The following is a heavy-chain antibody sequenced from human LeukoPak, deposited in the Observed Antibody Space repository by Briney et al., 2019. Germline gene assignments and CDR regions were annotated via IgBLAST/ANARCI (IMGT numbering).Heavy chain of an antibody. V-gene: IGHV4-59*02. CDR2: YYYSGSI. CDR1: GGPVNTYH. D-gene: IGHD4-17*01. Sequence: SETLSLTCTVSGGPVNTYHWSWMRRSPGEGLEWIGYYYYSGSINYNPSLNSRVTISLDTSKNEFSLKLRSVTAADTAVYYCARYPGASGDSYYFDYWGQGTRVTVSS. CDR3: ARYPGASGDSYYFDY. J-gene: IGHJ4*02.